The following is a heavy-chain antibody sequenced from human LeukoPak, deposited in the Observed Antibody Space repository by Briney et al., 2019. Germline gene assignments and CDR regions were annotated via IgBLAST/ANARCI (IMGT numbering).Heavy chain of an antibody. CDR1: GFTFISYE. J-gene: IGHJ4*02. V-gene: IGHV3-48*03. D-gene: IGHD4/OR15-4a*01. CDR3: AGAGFDY. CDR2: ISTSGGTT. Sequence: EVQLVETGGGLVQPGGSLRLACAASGFTFISYEMNWVLRAPGKGLEWVSHISTSGGTTYYADSVKGRFTISRDNAKNSLYLQMNSLRPEDTAVYYCAGAGFDYWGRGTLVTVSS.